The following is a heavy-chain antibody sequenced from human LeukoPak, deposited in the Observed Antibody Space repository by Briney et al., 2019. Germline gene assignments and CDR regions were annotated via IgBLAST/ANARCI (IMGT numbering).Heavy chain of an antibody. Sequence: PSETLSLTCAVYGGSFNDYYRSWIRQPPGKGLEWIGEINYSGSTNYNASLKSRVTISADTSNNQLSLKLNSVTAADTAVYYCTYCSSSTCYKGHMDVWGKGTTVTVSS. V-gene: IGHV4-34*01. CDR1: GGSFNDYY. CDR2: INYSGST. CDR3: TYCSSSTCYKGHMDV. D-gene: IGHD2-2*02. J-gene: IGHJ6*03.